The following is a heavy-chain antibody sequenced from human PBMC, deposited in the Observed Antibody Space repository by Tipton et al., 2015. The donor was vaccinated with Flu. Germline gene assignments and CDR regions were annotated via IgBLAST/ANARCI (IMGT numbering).Heavy chain of an antibody. V-gene: IGHV4-34*01. CDR2: INHSGST. D-gene: IGHD6-19*01. CDR3: ATLRSHSSGWYNWYHSCGVDG. J-gene: IGHJ6*02. Sequence: LRLSCAVYGGSFSGYYWSWIRQPPGKGLEWIGEINHSGSTNYNPPLKSRVTISVDTSKNQFSLKLSSVTAADTAVYHCATLRSHSSGWYNWYHSCGVDGGGQGATVTVAS. CDR1: GGSFSGYY.